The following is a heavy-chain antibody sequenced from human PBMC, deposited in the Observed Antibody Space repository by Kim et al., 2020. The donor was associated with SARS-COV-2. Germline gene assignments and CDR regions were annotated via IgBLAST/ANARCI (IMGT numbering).Heavy chain of an antibody. CDR1: GGSVSSGSYF. V-gene: IGHV4-61*01. Sequence: SETLSLTCTVSGGSVSSGSYFWSWIRQPPGKGLEWIGYLYYSGNTNYNPSLQSPVTMSVDTSKNQLSLKLRSVTATDTAVYYCARAANDFRSSYPYYFDFWGQGTLVTVSS. CDR2: LYYSGNT. D-gene: IGHD3-3*01. J-gene: IGHJ4*02. CDR3: ARAANDFRSSYPYYFDF.